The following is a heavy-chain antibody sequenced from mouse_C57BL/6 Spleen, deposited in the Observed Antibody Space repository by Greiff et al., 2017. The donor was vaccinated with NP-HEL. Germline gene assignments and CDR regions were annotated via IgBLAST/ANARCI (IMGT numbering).Heavy chain of an antibody. D-gene: IGHD2-3*01. V-gene: IGHV5-12*01. CDR2: ISNGGGST. J-gene: IGHJ4*01. CDR3: ASYDCYYYYAMDY. CDR1: GFTFSDYY. Sequence: EVQVVESGGGLVQPGGSLKLSCAASGFTFSDYYMYWVRQTPEKRLEWVAYISNGGGSTYYPDTVKGRFTISRDNAKNTLYLQMSRLKSEDTAMYYCASYDCYYYYAMDYWGQGTSVTVSS.